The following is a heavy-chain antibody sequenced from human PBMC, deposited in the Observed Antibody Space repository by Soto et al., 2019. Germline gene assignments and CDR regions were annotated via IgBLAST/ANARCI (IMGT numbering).Heavy chain of an antibody. J-gene: IGHJ6*02. CDR3: ARDPKDGYPANGMDV. Sequence: QVQLVQSGAEVKKPGASVKVSCKASGYKFSSYGISWVRQAPGQGLEWRGWISAYTGNTNYAQKLQGRVTMTTDTSTSTAYMELRSLRSDDMAVYYCARDPKDGYPANGMDVWGQGTTVTVSS. D-gene: IGHD5-12*01. CDR2: ISAYTGNT. V-gene: IGHV1-18*03. CDR1: GYKFSSYG.